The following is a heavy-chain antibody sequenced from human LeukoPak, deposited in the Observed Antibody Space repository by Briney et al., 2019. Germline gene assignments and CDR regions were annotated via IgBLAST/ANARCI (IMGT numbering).Heavy chain of an antibody. Sequence: GGSLKLSCAASGFTSSSYAMHWVRQAPGKGLEWVAVISYDGSNKYYADSVKGRFTISRDNSKNTLYLQMNSLRAEDTAVYYCARALHHYDSSGYRISYYFDYWGQGTLVTVSS. CDR1: GFTSSSYA. J-gene: IGHJ4*02. V-gene: IGHV3-30-3*01. CDR3: ARALHHYDSSGYRISYYFDY. D-gene: IGHD3-22*01. CDR2: ISYDGSNK.